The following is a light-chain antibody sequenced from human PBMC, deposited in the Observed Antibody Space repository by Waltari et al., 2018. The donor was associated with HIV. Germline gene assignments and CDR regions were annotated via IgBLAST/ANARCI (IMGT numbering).Light chain of an antibody. Sequence: QSALTQPASVSGFPGQSLTISCTGSSSVVGIYNYVPGYQQHPGKAPQLLIYDVSKRPSGVSNRFSGSKSGNTASLTISGLQAEDEADYYCCSYAGSNTYLFGTGTEVTVL. CDR1: SSVVGIYNY. CDR2: DVS. CDR3: CSYAGSNTYL. V-gene: IGLV2-23*02. J-gene: IGLJ1*01.